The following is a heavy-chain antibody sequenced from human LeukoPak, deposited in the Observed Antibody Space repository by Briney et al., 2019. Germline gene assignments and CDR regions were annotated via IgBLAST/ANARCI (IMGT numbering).Heavy chain of an antibody. CDR1: GGSISSSSYY. D-gene: IGHD3-9*01. CDR3: TVLRYFDWLSYTWFDP. V-gene: IGHV4-39*01. J-gene: IGHJ5*02. CDR2: IDYRGST. Sequence: SETLSLTCTVSGGSISSSSYYWGWIRQPPGKGLDWIASIDYRGSTFYNPSLKSRVTTAVDTSNNQLSLKLSSVTVADTAIYYCTVLRYFDWLSYTWFDPWGQGALVTVSS.